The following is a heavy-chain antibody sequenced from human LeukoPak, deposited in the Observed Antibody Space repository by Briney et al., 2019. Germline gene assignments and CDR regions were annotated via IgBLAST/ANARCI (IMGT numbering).Heavy chain of an antibody. D-gene: IGHD5-12*01. V-gene: IGHV1-69*13. J-gene: IGHJ5*02. CDR1: GGTFSSYA. CDR2: IIPIFGTA. CDR3: ARGHSGYEWFDP. Sequence: SVKVSCKASGGTFSSYAISWVRRAPGQGLEWMGGIIPIFGTANYAQKFQGRVTITADESTSTAYMELSSLRSEDTAVYYCARGHSGYEWFDPWGQGTLVTVSS.